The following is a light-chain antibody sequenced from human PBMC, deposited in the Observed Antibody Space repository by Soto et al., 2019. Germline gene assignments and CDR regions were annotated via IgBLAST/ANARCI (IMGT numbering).Light chain of an antibody. CDR2: TNN. CDR1: NIGSNT. CDR3: AAWDDSLNGWV. Sequence: QLVLTQPPSASGTPGQRVTISCSNIGSNTVNWYQQLPGTAPKLLMYTNNQRPSGVPDRFSGSKSGTSASLAISGLRSEDEADYYCAAWDDSLNGWVFGGGTKVTVL. V-gene: IGLV1-44*01. J-gene: IGLJ3*02.